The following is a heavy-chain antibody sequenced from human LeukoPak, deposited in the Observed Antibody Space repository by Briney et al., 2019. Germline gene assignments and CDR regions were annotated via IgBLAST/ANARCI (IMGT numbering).Heavy chain of an antibody. CDR3: ARESGYGNAFDI. CDR2: IYSSGTT. V-gene: IGHV4-4*07. D-gene: IGHD5-12*01. CDR1: GGSISSYY. Sequence: PSETLSLTCAVSGGSISSYYWSWIRQPAGKGLEWIGRIYSSGTTNYNPSLKSRVDMSVDTSKNQFSLKLSSVTAADTAVYYCARESGYGNAFDIWGQGTMVTASS. J-gene: IGHJ3*02.